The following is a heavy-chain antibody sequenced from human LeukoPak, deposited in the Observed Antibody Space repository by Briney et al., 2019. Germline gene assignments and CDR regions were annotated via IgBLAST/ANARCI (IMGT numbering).Heavy chain of an antibody. D-gene: IGHD6-13*01. CDR1: GYSVTSYW. V-gene: IGHV5-51*01. J-gene: IGHJ5*02. CDR2: IYPGDADT. CDR3: ARRIAAAILNWFDP. Sequence: GGSLKISCKGSGYSVTSYWIGWVRQMSGKGLEWMGIIYPGDADTRYSPSFQGQVTISADKSISTAYLQWSSLKASDTAMYYCARRIAAAILNWFDPWGQGTLVTVSS.